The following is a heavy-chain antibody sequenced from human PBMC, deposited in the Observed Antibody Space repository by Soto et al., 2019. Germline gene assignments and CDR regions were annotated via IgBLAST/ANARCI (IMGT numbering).Heavy chain of an antibody. Sequence: QVQLVQSGAEVKKPGASVKVSCKASGYTFTSYDINWVRQATGQGLEWMGWMNPNSGNTGYAQKVQGRVTMTRDTSISTADRELSSLRAEDTAVYYCARTRYGDNVDYCGQGTLVTVSS. J-gene: IGHJ4*02. CDR2: MNPNSGNT. V-gene: IGHV1-8*01. CDR3: ARTRYGDNVDY. CDR1: GYTFTSYD. D-gene: IGHD4-17*01.